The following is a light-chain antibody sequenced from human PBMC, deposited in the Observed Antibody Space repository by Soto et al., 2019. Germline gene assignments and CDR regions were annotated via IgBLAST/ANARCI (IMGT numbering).Light chain of an antibody. CDR2: AAS. Sequence: PGERVTLSCRASQSVNSTYLVWHQQKPGQAPRLLIYAASSRATGIPDRFSGSGSGTDFTLTISSLEPEDFAVYYCHQYGSFTFGPGTKVDSK. CDR1: QSVNSTY. CDR3: HQYGSFT. V-gene: IGKV3-20*01. J-gene: IGKJ3*01.